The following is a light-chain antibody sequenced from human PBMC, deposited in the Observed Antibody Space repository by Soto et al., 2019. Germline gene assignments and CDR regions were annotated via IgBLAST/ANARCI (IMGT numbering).Light chain of an antibody. CDR3: QQSYISPLT. CDR2: AAS. CDR1: QTISTY. Sequence: DIQMTQSPSSLSASIGDRVTITCRASQTISTYSNWYQQQPGKAPKLLIHAASTLQSGVPSRFSGSGSGTEFTLTISSLLPEDYASYCCQQSYISPLTFGQGTKVEIK. J-gene: IGKJ1*01. V-gene: IGKV1-39*01.